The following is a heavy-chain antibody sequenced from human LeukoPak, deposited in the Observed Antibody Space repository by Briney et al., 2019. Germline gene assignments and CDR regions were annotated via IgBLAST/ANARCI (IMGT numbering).Heavy chain of an antibody. CDR3: VRGALPGDNWYFDL. Sequence: PGVSLRLSCATSGFPFSAYDMHWVRQAPGKGPEWVSAFGSAGDTYYPGAVKGRFTISRDYATDSLYLQMNSLRAGDTAVYFCVRGALPGDNWYFDLWGRGTLVTVSS. J-gene: IGHJ2*01. CDR1: GFPFSAYD. V-gene: IGHV3-13*01. CDR2: FGSAGDT.